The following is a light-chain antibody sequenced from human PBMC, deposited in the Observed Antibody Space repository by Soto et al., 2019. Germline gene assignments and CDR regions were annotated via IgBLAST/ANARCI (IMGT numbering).Light chain of an antibody. Sequence: DIQMTQSPSSLSASVGDRVSITCRASQTISNYLNWYQQQPGKAPKLLIYAASSLQSGGPSRFSGSGSGTDFTLTIRSLQPEDFATYYFQQCYSSPLTFGGGTKV. CDR2: AAS. CDR3: QQCYSSPLT. J-gene: IGKJ4*01. V-gene: IGKV1-39*01. CDR1: QTISNY.